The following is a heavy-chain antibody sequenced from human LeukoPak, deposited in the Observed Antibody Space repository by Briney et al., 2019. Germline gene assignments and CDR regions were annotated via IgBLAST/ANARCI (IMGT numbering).Heavy chain of an antibody. D-gene: IGHD5-12*01. CDR2: IIPLFGSA. CDR3: ARPDYSGFDWGFDF. J-gene: IGHJ4*02. Sequence: ASVKVSCKASGGTFNTFSISWVRQAPGQGLEWMGGIIPLFGSANYAQKFQDRFTITTDESTTTAYMVLNSLTSEDTAVYYCARPDYSGFDWGFDFWGQGTLVTVSS. V-gene: IGHV1-69*05. CDR1: GGTFNTFS.